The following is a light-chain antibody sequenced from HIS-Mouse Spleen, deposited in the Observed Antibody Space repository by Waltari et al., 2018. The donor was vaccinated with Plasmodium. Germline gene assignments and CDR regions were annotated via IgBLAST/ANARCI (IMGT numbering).Light chain of an antibody. Sequence: QSALTQPRSVSGSPGQSVTISCTGTSSDVGGYNYVSWYQQHPGKAPKFMIYDGSKRPAGVPVRFSGSKSGNTASLTISGLQAEDEADYYCCSYAGSYTLVFGGGTKLTVL. V-gene: IGLV2-11*01. CDR3: CSYAGSYTLV. CDR2: DGS. CDR1: SSDVGGYNY. J-gene: IGLJ2*01.